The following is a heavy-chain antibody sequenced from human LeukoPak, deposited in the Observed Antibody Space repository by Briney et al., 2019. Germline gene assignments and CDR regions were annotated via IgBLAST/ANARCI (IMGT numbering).Heavy chain of an antibody. CDR3: ARHPWAPFDSSGYYFSYYYYYGMDV. V-gene: IGHV4-59*08. CDR2: IYYSGST. J-gene: IGHJ6*02. CDR1: GGSISSYY. D-gene: IGHD3-22*01. Sequence: SQTLSLTCAVYGGSISSYYWSWIRQPPGKGLEWIGYIYYSGSTNYNPSLKSRVTISVDTSKNQFSLKLSSVTAADTAVYYCARHPWAPFDSSGYYFSYYYYYGMDVWGQGTTVTVSS.